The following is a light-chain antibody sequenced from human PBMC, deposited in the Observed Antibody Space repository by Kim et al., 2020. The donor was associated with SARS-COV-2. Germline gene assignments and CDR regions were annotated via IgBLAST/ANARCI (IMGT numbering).Light chain of an antibody. CDR3: QQRSNWPRT. J-gene: IGKJ1*01. V-gene: IGKV3-11*01. CDR1: QSVSSY. CDR2: DVS. Sequence: IVLTQSPATLSLSPGERVTLSCRASQSVSSYLAWYQQKPGQAPRLLIYDVSYRATGIPARFSGSGSGTDFTLTISSLEPEDFAVYYCQQRSNWPRTFGQGTKVDIK.